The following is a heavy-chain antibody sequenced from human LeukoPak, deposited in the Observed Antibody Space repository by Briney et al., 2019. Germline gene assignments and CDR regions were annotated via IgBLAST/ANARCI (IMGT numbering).Heavy chain of an antibody. CDR2: ISGSGGST. J-gene: IGHJ1*01. CDR3: AKRRTYHYDSRPPQEYFQH. CDR1: GFTFSGYA. Sequence: GGSLRLSCAASGFTFSGYAMSWVRQAPGKGLEWVSAISGSGGSTYYADSVKGRFTISRDNSKNTLYLQMNSLRAEDTAVYYCAKRRTYHYDSRPPQEYFQHWGQGTLVTVSS. D-gene: IGHD3-22*01. V-gene: IGHV3-23*01.